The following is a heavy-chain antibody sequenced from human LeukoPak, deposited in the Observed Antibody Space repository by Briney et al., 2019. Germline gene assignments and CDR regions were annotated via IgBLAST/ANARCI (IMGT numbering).Heavy chain of an antibody. CDR1: GYSISSGYY. V-gene: IGHV4-38-2*02. CDR2: IYHSGST. Sequence: PSETLSLTCTVSGYSISSGYYWGWIRQPPGKGLEWIGSIYHSGSTYYNPSLKSRVTISVDTSKNQFSLKLSSVTAADTAVYYCARDWVLTGDWYFDLWGRGTLVTVSS. J-gene: IGHJ2*01. D-gene: IGHD1-14*01. CDR3: ARDWVLTGDWYFDL.